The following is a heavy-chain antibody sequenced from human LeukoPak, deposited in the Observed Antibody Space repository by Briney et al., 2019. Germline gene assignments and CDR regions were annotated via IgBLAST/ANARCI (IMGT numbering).Heavy chain of an antibody. Sequence: PSETLSLTCTVSGGSISSSSYYWGWIRQPPGKGLEWIGSIYCSGSTYYNPSLKSRVTISVDTSKNQFSLKLSSVTAADTAVYYCATLQGIAAAGTRVDYWGQGTLVTVSS. V-gene: IGHV4-39*01. CDR1: GGSISSSSYY. D-gene: IGHD6-13*01. CDR2: IYCSGST. J-gene: IGHJ4*02. CDR3: ATLQGIAAAGTRVDY.